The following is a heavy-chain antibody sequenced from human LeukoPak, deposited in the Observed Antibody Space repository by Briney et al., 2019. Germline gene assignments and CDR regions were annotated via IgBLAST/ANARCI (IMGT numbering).Heavy chain of an antibody. V-gene: IGHV4-34*01. CDR2: INHSGST. CDR1: GGSFSGYY. Sequence: SETLSLTCAVYGGSFSGYYWSWIRQPPGKGLEWIGEINHSGSTNYNPSLKSRVTISVDTSKNQFSLKLSSVTAADTAVYYCARRRTRAYVDVWGKGTTVTVSS. J-gene: IGHJ6*03. CDR3: ARRRTRAYVDV.